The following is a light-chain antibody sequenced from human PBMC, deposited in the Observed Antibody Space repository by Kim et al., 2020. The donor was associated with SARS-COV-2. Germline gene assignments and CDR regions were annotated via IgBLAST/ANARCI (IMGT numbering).Light chain of an antibody. CDR3: QTWDSSSVI. Sequence: SVSPGQTASITCSGDKLEDKYVCWYQQKAGQSPGRLIYQDTKWLTGIPERFSGSNSGNTATLTMSGTQAMDEADDYCQTWDSSSVIFGGGTKLSVL. CDR2: QDT. J-gene: IGLJ2*01. CDR1: KLEDKY. V-gene: IGLV3-1*01.